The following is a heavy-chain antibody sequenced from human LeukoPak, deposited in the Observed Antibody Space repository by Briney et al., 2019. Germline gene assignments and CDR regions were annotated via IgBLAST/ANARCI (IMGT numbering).Heavy chain of an antibody. CDR1: GFTFSSYG. Sequence: PGRSLRLSCAASGFTFSSYGMHWVRQAPGKGLEWVAVISYDGSNKYYADSVKGRFTISRDNSKNTLYLQMNSLRAEDTAVYYCAKPGSMIAHPPEQVHFDYWGQGTLVTVSS. CDR3: AKPGSMIAHPPEQVHFDY. CDR2: ISYDGSNK. D-gene: IGHD3-22*01. V-gene: IGHV3-30*18. J-gene: IGHJ4*02.